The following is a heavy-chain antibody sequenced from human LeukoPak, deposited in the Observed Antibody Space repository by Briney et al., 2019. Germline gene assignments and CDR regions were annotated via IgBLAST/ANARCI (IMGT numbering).Heavy chain of an antibody. D-gene: IGHD5-18*01. CDR1: GFTFSRYG. CDR2: VWDNGINK. CDR3: GKEFAPYSLGDA. J-gene: IGHJ6*04. Sequence: PGGSLRLSCAASGFTFSRYGMHWVRQAPGKGLEGVAVVWDNGINKFYADSVKGRFTISRDNSKHTLSLQMSSLRAEDTAVYYCGKEFAPYSLGDAWGKGTTVTVSS. V-gene: IGHV3-33*06.